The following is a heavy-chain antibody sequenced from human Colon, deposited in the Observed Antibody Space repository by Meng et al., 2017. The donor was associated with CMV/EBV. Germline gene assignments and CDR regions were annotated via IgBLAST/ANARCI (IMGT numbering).Heavy chain of an antibody. J-gene: IGHJ5*02. CDR1: GFTFSSYS. V-gene: IGHV3-21*01. CDR2: ISSSSSYI. CDR3: ARQIWSGSLYNWFDP. Sequence: GESLKISCAASGFTFSSYSMNWVRQAPGKGLEWVSSISSSSSYIYYADSVKGRFTISRDNAKNSLYLQMNSLRAEDTAVYYCARQIWSGSLYNWFDPWGQGTLVTVSS. D-gene: IGHD3-3*01.